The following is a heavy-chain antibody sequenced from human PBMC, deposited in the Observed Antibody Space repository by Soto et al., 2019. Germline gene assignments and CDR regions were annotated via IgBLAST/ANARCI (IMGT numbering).Heavy chain of an antibody. Sequence: LETLSLTCAVYGGSFSGYYWSWIRQPPGKGLEWIGEINHSGGTNYNPSLKSRVTISVDTSKNQFSLKLSSVTAADTAVYYCARTLYCTNGVCYKYYYYYYGMDVWGQGTTVTVSS. CDR1: GGSFSGYY. J-gene: IGHJ6*02. CDR3: ARTLYCTNGVCYKYYYYYYGMDV. CDR2: INHSGGT. V-gene: IGHV4-34*01. D-gene: IGHD2-8*01.